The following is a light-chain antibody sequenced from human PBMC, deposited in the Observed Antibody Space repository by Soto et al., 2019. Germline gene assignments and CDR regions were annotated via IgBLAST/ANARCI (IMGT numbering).Light chain of an antibody. J-gene: IGKJ5*01. CDR1: QSVTSY. CDR2: DVS. Sequence: EIVLTQSPATLSLSPGERATLSCRASQSVTSYLAWYQQKPGQAPRLLIYDVSNRASGIPARFSGSGSETDFTLTISSLEPEDFAVYYCQHRKDWQVTFGQGTRLEIK. V-gene: IGKV3-11*01. CDR3: QHRKDWQVT.